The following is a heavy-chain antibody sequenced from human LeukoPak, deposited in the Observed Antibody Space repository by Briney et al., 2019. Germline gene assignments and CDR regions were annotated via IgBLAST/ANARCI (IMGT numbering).Heavy chain of an antibody. J-gene: IGHJ3*02. CDR3: ARLSPDGFDI. Sequence: PSETLSLMCAVSGGSITSSKWWTWVRQPPGKGLEWIGESYHSGSTNYNPSLKSRVTISVDKSKKQFSLKLSSVTAADTAVYYCARLSPDGFDIWGQGTMVTVFS. CDR2: SYHSGST. V-gene: IGHV4-4*02. CDR1: GGSITSSKW. D-gene: IGHD2/OR15-2a*01.